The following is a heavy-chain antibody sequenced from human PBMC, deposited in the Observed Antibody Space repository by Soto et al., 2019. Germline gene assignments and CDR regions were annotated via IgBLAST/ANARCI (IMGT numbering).Heavy chain of an antibody. CDR2: ISGSGFKK. CDR3: AKNQGVELVQLATVDWFDP. Sequence: XGCMRLSCASSGFIFENFGMSWVRQAPGKGLEWISSISGSGFKKYYADSVKGRFTISRDNSKSTVYLELSNLSAEDTAVYHCAKNQGVELVQLATVDWFDPWGQRSVVIVSA. J-gene: IGHJ5*02. V-gene: IGHV3-23*01. D-gene: IGHD1-1*01. CDR1: GFIFENFG.